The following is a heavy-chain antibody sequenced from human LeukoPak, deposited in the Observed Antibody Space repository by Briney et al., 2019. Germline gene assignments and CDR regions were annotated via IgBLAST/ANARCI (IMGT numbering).Heavy chain of an antibody. CDR2: ISSDGGSP. J-gene: IGHJ4*02. CDR3: AREYCSGGRCQYYFDY. V-gene: IGHV3-64*01. CDR1: GFTFSSYA. Sequence: GGSLRLSCAASGFTFSSYAMHWVRQAPGKGLEYVSGISSDGGSPFHVNSVKGRFTISRDNSKDTLYLQVGSLGAEDMAVYYCAREYCSGGRCQYYFDYWGQGTLVTVSS. D-gene: IGHD2-15*01.